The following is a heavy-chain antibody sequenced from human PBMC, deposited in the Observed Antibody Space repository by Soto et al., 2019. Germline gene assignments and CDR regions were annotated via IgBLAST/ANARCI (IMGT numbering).Heavy chain of an antibody. J-gene: IGHJ4*02. D-gene: IGHD2-2*02. V-gene: IGHV3-33*01. CDR1: GFTFSSYG. CDR3: ARGRRLAVPAAIAY. CDR2: IWYDGSNK. Sequence: QVQLVESGGGVVQPGRSLRLSCAASGFTFSSYGMHWVRQAPGKGLEWVAVIWYDGSNKYYADSVKGRFTISRDNSKNTLYLQMNSLRAEDTAVYYCARGRRLAVPAAIAYWGQGTLVTVSS.